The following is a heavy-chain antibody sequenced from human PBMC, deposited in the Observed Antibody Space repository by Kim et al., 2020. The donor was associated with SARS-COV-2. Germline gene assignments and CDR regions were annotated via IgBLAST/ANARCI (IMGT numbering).Heavy chain of an antibody. CDR1: GYTFTGYY. D-gene: IGHD2-2*01. V-gene: IGHV1-2*02. Sequence: ASVKVSCKASGYTFTGYYMHWVRQAPGQGLEWMGWINPNSGGTNYAQKFQGRVTMTRDTSISTAYMELSRLRSDDTAVYYCTRSVPAAAKGPFDYWGQGTLVTVSS. CDR2: INPNSGGT. CDR3: TRSVPAAAKGPFDY. J-gene: IGHJ4*02.